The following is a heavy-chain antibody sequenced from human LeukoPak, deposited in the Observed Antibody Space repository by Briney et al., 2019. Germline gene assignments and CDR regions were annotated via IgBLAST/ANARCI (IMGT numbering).Heavy chain of an antibody. V-gene: IGHV3-21*01. CDR2: ISSSSSYI. CDR1: GFTFSSYS. CDR3: ARHGAGRRIFD. J-gene: IGHJ4*02. Sequence: GGSLRLSCAASGFTFSSYSMNWVRQAPGKGLEWVSSISSSSSYIYYADSVKGRFTISRDNAKNSLYLQMNSLRAEDTAVYYCARHGAGRRIFDWGPGTLVTVSS. D-gene: IGHD3-3*01.